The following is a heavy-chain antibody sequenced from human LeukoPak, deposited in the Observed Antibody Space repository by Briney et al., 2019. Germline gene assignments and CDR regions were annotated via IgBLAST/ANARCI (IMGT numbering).Heavy chain of an antibody. D-gene: IGHD3-22*01. Sequence: GGSLRLSCAASGFTFRSYGMSWVRQAPGKGLEWVSGISGSGDTTYHADSVKGRFTISRDNSKNTLYLQMNSLRAEDTAVYYCAKMLVGSTLGYDAFDIWGQGTMVTVSS. CDR3: AKMLVGSTLGYDAFDI. J-gene: IGHJ3*02. CDR2: ISGSGDTT. V-gene: IGHV3-23*01. CDR1: GFTFRSYG.